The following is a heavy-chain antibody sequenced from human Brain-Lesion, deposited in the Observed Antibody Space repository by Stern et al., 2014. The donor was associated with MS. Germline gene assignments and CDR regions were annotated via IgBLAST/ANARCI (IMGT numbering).Heavy chain of an antibody. CDR2: IKQDGSGK. Sequence: EVQLVESGGGLVQPGGSQRLSCAASGFSFSSYWMTWVRPAPGRGPEWVAHIKQDGSGKYYVDSVKGRFTISRDNAKNSLYLQMHSLRDEDTAVYYCARDCGVGNCAGARGYSYYYGLDVWGQGTTVTVSS. V-gene: IGHV3-7*01. J-gene: IGHJ6*02. D-gene: IGHD2-8*02. CDR1: GFSFSSYW. CDR3: ARDCGVGNCAGARGYSYYYGLDV.